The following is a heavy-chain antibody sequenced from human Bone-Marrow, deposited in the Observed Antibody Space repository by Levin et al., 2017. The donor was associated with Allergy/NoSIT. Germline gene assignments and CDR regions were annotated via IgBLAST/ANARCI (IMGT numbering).Heavy chain of an antibody. D-gene: IGHD4-17*01. CDR2: INSDGNSI. V-gene: IGHV3-74*01. CDR1: GFTFSSRW. Sequence: QPGGSLRLSCAASGFTFSSRWMHWVRQPPGKGLVWVSRINSDGNSIDYADSVKGRFTISRDNAKNTLYLQMNSLRAEDTAVYFCARDLTTVDYWGQGTLVTVSS. CDR3: ARDLTTVDY. J-gene: IGHJ4*02.